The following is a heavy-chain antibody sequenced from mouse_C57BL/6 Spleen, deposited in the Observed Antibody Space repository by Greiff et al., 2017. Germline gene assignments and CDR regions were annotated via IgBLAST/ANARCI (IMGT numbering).Heavy chain of an antibody. CDR1: GYTFTSYW. Sequence: QVHVKQPGAELVKPGASVKLSCKASGYTFTSYWMQWVKQRPGQGLEWIGEIDPSDSYTNYNQKFKGQATLTVDTSSSTAYMQLSSLTSEDSAVYYCARMDSWGQGTLVTVSA. CDR2: IDPSDSYT. J-gene: IGHJ3*01. V-gene: IGHV1-50*01. CDR3: ARMDS.